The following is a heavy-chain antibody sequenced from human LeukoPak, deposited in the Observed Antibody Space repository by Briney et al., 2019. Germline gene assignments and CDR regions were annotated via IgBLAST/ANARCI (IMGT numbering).Heavy chain of an antibody. V-gene: IGHV3-30*18. CDR1: GFTFSTYG. D-gene: IGHD3-3*01. Sequence: GGTLRLSCAASGFTFSTYGMHWVRQAPGKGLEWVTTTSYDGSSKYYADSVEGRFSISRDNSNNSLYLQMNSLRGEDTAVYYCTKGHYYDSGYMDVWGQGTTVTVSS. CDR2: TSYDGSSK. J-gene: IGHJ6*02. CDR3: TKGHYYDSGYMDV.